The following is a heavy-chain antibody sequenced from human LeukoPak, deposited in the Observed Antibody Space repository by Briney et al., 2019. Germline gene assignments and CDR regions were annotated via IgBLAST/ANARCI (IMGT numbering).Heavy chain of an antibody. CDR1: GGTFNSYT. V-gene: IGHV1-69*04. CDR2: IIPILGIA. Sequence: SSVKVSCKASGGTFNSYTISWVRHAPGQGLEWMGRIIPILGIANYAQKFQGRVTITADKSTSTAYMELSSLRSEDTAVYYCATDPGITIFGVVRLWGQGTLVTVSS. CDR3: ATDPGITIFGVVRL. J-gene: IGHJ4*02. D-gene: IGHD3-3*01.